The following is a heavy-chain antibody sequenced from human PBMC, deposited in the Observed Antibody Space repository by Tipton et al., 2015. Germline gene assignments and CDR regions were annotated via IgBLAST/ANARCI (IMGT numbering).Heavy chain of an antibody. J-gene: IGHJ6*02. V-gene: IGHV4-59*01. CDR2: IYNSGST. CDR3: ARDLEHGMDV. D-gene: IGHD5-24*01. CDR1: DGSISDDY. Sequence: TLSLTCTVSDGSISDDYWNWIRQPPGKGLEWIGYIYNSGSTNYNPSLKSRVTISVDTSKNQFSLTLNSLTAADTAVYYCARDLEHGMDVWGQGTTVTVSS.